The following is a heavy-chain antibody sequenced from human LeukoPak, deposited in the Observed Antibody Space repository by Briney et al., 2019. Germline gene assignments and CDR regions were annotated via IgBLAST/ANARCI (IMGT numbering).Heavy chain of an antibody. CDR2: VDYSGST. J-gene: IGHJ4*02. CDR3: ARLNGGN. Sequence: PSETLSLTCTVSGGSISSYYWSWIRRPPGKGLEWLGYVDYSGSTAYNASRNGRVAISPDTSKNQFSLKLRSVTAADTAVYYCARLNGGNWGPGILVTVSS. CDR1: GGSISSYY. V-gene: IGHV4-59*08. D-gene: IGHD4-23*01.